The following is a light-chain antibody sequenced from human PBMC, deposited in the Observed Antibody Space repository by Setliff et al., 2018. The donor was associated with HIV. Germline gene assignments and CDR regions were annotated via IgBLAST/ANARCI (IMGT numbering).Light chain of an antibody. J-gene: IGLJ1*01. Sequence: QSALTQPASVSGSPGQSITISCTGRSSDIGSWNFVSWYQQYPDKAPKVMIYEVSKRPSGVSNRFSGSNSGNTASLTISGLQPEDEADYYCCSHAGGNTYIFGSGTKVTVL. CDR1: SSDIGSWNF. CDR2: EVS. V-gene: IGLV2-23*02. CDR3: CSHAGGNTYI.